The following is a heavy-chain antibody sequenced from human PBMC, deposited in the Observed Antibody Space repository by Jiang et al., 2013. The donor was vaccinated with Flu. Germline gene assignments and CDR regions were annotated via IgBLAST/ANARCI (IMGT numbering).Heavy chain of an antibody. V-gene: IGHV4-59*01. CDR2: IYYSGST. D-gene: IGHD6-19*01. CDR3: ARDGYSSGWYFDY. CDR1: GGSISSYY. J-gene: IGHJ4*02. Sequence: GSGLVKPSETLSLTCTVSGGSISSYYWSWIRQPPGKGLEWIGYIYYSGSTNYNPSLKSRVTISVDTSKNQFSLKLSSVTAADTAVYYCARDGYSSGWYFDYWGQGTLVT.